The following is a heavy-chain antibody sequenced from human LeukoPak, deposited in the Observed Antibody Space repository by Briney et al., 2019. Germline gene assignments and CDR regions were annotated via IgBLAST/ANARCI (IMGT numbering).Heavy chain of an antibody. D-gene: IGHD2-2*02. Sequence: GESLKISCQGSGYTFTNYWIAWVRQMPGKGLELMGIIYPVDSETRYSPSFQGQVTISVDKSISTAYLQWSSLKASDTAMYYCARQGCTTTSCHTIDYWGQGTLVTVSS. CDR1: GYTFTNYW. CDR2: IYPVDSET. V-gene: IGHV5-51*01. J-gene: IGHJ4*02. CDR3: ARQGCTTTSCHTIDY.